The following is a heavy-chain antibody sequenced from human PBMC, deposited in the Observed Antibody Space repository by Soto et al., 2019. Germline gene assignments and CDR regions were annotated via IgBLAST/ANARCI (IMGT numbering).Heavy chain of an antibody. V-gene: IGHV3-74*01. Sequence: EVQLVESGGGLVQPGGSLRLSCAASGFTFSSYWMHWVRQAPGKGLVWVSRINSDGSSTSYADSVKGRFTISRDNAKNTLDLQMNSLGAEDTTVYYCARYRTPVAGSPPDAFDIWGQGTMVTVSS. CDR3: ARYRTPVAGSPPDAFDI. CDR2: INSDGSST. J-gene: IGHJ3*02. D-gene: IGHD6-19*01. CDR1: GFTFSSYW.